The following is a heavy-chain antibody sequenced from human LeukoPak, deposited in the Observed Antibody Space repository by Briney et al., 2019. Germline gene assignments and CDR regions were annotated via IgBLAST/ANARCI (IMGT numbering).Heavy chain of an antibody. CDR1: GYSISSYY. CDR3: ARFHSGYDYRSWFDP. CDR2: IYYSGST. Sequence: SETLSLTCTVSGYSISSYYWSWIRQPPGKGLEWIGYIYYSGSTNYNPSLKSRVTISVDTSKNQFSLKLSSVTAADTAVYYCARFHSGYDYRSWFDPWGQGTLVTVSS. V-gene: IGHV4-59*01. D-gene: IGHD5-12*01. J-gene: IGHJ5*02.